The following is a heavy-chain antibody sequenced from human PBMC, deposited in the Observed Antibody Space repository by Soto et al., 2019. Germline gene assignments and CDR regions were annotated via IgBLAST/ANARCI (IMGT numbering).Heavy chain of an antibody. CDR1: GFSFTNYV. J-gene: IGHJ3*02. CDR3: VRRAITATNSCGSFDI. D-gene: IGHD1-7*01. CDR2: ISGSGDST. V-gene: IGHV3-23*01. Sequence: EVQLLESGGGLVQPGGSLRLSCAASGFSFTNYVMNWVRQTPGKGLEWVSTISGSGDSTYYTDSVKGRFTISRDNSKSKLFLQMNSLRADDTAVYYCVRRAITATNSCGSFDIWGQGTMVTVSS.